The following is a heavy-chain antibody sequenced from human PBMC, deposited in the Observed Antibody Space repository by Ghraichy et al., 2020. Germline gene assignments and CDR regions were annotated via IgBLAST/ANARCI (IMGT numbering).Heavy chain of an antibody. J-gene: IGHJ6*02. D-gene: IGHD3-9*01. CDR1: GYTFTNYG. V-gene: IGHV1-18*01. CDR2: ISAYNGNT. CDR3: ARGGYFDWSYTYGMDV. Sequence: ASVKVSCKASGYTFTNYGITWVRQAPGQGFEWMGWISAYNGNTNFPQRVQGRVSMTRDTSTSTAYMELRGLRLDDTAVYYCARGGYFDWSYTYGMDVWGQGTTVTVSS.